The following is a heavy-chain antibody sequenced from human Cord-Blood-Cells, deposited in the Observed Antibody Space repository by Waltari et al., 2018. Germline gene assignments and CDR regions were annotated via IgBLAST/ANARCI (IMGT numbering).Heavy chain of an antibody. J-gene: IGHJ3*02. D-gene: IGHD3-22*01. Sequence: EVQLVESGGGLVKPGRSLRLPCTASGVTLGVYPMCWCRQGQGIGTGWVGFIRSKANVGTTEYAAYVKGRFTISRDDSKSIAYLQMNSLKTEDTAVYYCTRARDIVVVITGPDAFDIWGQGTMVTVSS. V-gene: IGHV3-49*05. CDR2: IRSKANVGTT. CDR3: TRARDIVVVITGPDAFDI. CDR1: GVTLGVYP.